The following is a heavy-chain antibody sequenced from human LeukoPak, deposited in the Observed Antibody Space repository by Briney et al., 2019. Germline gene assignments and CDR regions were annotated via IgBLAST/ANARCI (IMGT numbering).Heavy chain of an antibody. J-gene: IGHJ5*02. Sequence: SETLSLTCAVYGGSFSGYYWSWIRQPPGKGLEWIGEVNHSGSTNYNPSLKSRVTISVDTSKNQFSLKLSSVTAADTAVYYCARASGVVVPAATQEDTWFDPWGQGTLVTVSS. CDR1: GGSFSGYY. D-gene: IGHD2-2*01. V-gene: IGHV4-34*01. CDR2: VNHSGST. CDR3: ARASGVVVPAATQEDTWFDP.